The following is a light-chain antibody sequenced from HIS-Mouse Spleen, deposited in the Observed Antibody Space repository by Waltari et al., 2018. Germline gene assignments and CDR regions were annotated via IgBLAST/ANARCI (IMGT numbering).Light chain of an antibody. Sequence: SYELTQPPSVSVSPGQTASITCSGDKLGDKYACWYQQKPGQSPVLAIYQDSKRPSGIPGRFSGSNAGNTATLTISWTQAMDEADYYCQAWDSSTVVFGGGTKLTVL. V-gene: IGLV3-1*01. CDR1: KLGDKY. CDR2: QDS. J-gene: IGLJ2*01. CDR3: QAWDSSTVV.